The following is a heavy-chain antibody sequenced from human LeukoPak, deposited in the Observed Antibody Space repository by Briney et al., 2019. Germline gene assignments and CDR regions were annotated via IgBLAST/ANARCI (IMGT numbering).Heavy chain of an antibody. J-gene: IGHJ4*02. CDR1: GFTVSSNY. Sequence: GGSLRLSCAASGFTVSSNYMSWVRQAPGKGLEWVSVIYSGGSTYYADSVKGRFTISRDNSKNMLYLQMNSLRAEDTAVYYCARYEMATIPFDYWGQGTLVTVSS. V-gene: IGHV3-66*01. D-gene: IGHD5-24*01. CDR2: IYSGGST. CDR3: ARYEMATIPFDY.